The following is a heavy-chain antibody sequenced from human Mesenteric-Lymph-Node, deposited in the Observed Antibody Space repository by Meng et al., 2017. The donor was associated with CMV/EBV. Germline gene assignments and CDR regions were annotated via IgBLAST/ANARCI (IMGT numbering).Heavy chain of an antibody. D-gene: IGHD6-19*01. CDR3: ARAGDGKSGHDALDI. CDR1: SYTFSSYG. Sequence: ASVKVSCKASSYTFSSYGFSWVRQAPGQGLEWMGWISAYNGNTNYAQNLQGRVTMTTDTSTSTAYMELRSLRSDDTAVYFCARAGDGKSGHDALDIWGQGTMVTVSS. V-gene: IGHV1-18*01. J-gene: IGHJ3*02. CDR2: ISAYNGNT.